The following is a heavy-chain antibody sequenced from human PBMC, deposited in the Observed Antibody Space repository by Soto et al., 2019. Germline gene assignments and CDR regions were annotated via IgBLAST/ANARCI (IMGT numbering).Heavy chain of an antibody. CDR2: INHSGST. CDR3: ARGPQALGFDY. J-gene: IGHJ4*02. V-gene: IGHV4-34*01. Sequence: SETLSLTCAVYGGSFSGYYWSWIRQPPGKGLEWIGEINHSGSTNYNPSLKSRVTISVDTSKNQFSLKLSSVTAADTAVYYCARGPQALGFDYWGQGTLVTVSS. CDR1: GGSFSGYY.